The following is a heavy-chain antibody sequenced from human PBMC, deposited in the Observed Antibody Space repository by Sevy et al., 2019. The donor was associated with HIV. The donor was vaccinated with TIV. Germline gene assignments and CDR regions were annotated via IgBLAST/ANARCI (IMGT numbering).Heavy chain of an antibody. CDR1: GYTLTELS. V-gene: IGHV1-24*01. D-gene: IGHD4-17*01. J-gene: IGHJ4*02. CDR2: FDTEDGET. CDR3: ATNTDYGDSDY. Sequence: ASVKVSCKVSGYTLTELSMHWVRQAPGKGLEWMGSFDTEDGETLYAQKFQGRVTMTDDTSTDTAYMELSGLGSEDTAVYYCATNTDYGDSDYWGQGTLVTVSS.